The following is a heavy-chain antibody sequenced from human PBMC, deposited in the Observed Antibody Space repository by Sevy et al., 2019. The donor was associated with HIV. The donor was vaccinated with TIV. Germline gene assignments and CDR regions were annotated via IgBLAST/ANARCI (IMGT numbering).Heavy chain of an antibody. Sequence: GGSLRLSCAASGFTFSSYSMNWVRQAPGKGLEWVSSISSSSSYIYYADSVMGRFTISRDNAKNSLYLQMNSLRAEDTAVYYCARDSADNWNYDEVDYWGQGTLVTVSS. D-gene: IGHD1-7*01. CDR2: ISSSSSYI. J-gene: IGHJ4*02. CDR1: GFTFSSYS. CDR3: ARDSADNWNYDEVDY. V-gene: IGHV3-21*01.